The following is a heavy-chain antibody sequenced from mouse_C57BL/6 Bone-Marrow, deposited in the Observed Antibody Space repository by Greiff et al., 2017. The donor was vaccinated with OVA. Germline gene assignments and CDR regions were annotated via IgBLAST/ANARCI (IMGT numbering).Heavy chain of an antibody. V-gene: IGHV5-9-1*02. J-gene: IGHJ4*01. Sequence: VHLVESGEGLVKPGGSLKLPCAAFELTFIGFPMPWVRQTPEKRLDWFAYISSGGDYIYYADTVKGRFTISRDKARNTLYLQMSSLKSEDTAMYYCTRDRWLLLMDYWGQGTSVTVSS. CDR2: ISSGGDYI. CDR1: ELTFIGFP. D-gene: IGHD2-3*01. CDR3: TRDRWLLLMDY.